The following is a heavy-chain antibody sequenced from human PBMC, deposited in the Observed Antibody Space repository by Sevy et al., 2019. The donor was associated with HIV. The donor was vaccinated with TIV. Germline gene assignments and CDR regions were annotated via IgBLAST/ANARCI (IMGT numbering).Heavy chain of an antibody. CDR1: GYTFTSYD. Sequence: ASVKVSCKASGYTFTSYDINWVRQATGQGLEWMGWMNPNSGDTGYAQKFQGRVTMTRNTSISTAYMELSSLRSEDTAVYYCARHRDYYDSSGYGTFDPRGQGTLVTVSS. D-gene: IGHD3-22*01. CDR2: MNPNSGDT. CDR3: ARHRDYYDSSGYGTFDP. J-gene: IGHJ5*02. V-gene: IGHV1-8*01.